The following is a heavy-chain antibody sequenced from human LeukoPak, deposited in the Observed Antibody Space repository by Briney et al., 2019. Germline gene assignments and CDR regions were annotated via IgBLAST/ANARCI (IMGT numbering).Heavy chain of an antibody. Sequence: PSETLSLTCTVSGGSVSSGSYYWSWIRQPPGTGLEWIGYIYYSGSTNYNPSLKSRVTISVDTSKNQFSLKLSSVTAADTAVYYCARANRNRLGELSSLDYWGQGTLVTVSS. V-gene: IGHV4-61*01. CDR3: ARANRNRLGELSSLDY. CDR1: GGSVSSGSYY. CDR2: IYYSGST. D-gene: IGHD3-16*02. J-gene: IGHJ4*02.